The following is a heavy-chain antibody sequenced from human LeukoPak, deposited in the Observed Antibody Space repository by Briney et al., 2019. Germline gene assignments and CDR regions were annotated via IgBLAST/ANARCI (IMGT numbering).Heavy chain of an antibody. D-gene: IGHD3-10*01. V-gene: IGHV4-34*01. J-gene: IGHJ4*02. CDR3: ARIGGSGSYPADSSFDY. CDR2: INHSGST. CDR1: GGSFSGYY. Sequence: PSETLSLTCAVYGGSFSGYYWSWIRQPPGKGLEWIGEINHSGSTNYNPSLKSRVSISVDTSKNQFSLKLSSVTAADTAVYYCARIGGSGSYPADSSFDYWGQGTLVTVSS.